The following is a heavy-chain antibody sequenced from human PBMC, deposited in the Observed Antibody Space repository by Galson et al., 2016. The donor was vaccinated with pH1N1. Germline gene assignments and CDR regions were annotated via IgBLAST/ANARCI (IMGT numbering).Heavy chain of an antibody. CDR1: GGSFSRHA. CDR2: IIPVFGII. V-gene: IGHV1-69*13. CDR3: ATAGFGARKFYY. D-gene: IGHD3-10*01. Sequence: SVKVSCKASGGSFSRHAINWVRQAPGQGLEWMGGIIPVFGIINYAQNFQGRGTITADESTNASYMELSRLRSEDTAVYYCATAGFGARKFYYWGQGTLVTVSS. J-gene: IGHJ4*02.